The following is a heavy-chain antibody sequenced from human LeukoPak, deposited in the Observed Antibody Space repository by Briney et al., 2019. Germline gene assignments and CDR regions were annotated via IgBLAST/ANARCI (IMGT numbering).Heavy chain of an antibody. D-gene: IGHD2-2*01. CDR1: GFTFSSYA. CDR2: ISYDGSNK. J-gene: IGHJ6*02. CDR3: ARDRIVVVPAAMSYYYYGMDV. Sequence: AGGPLRLSCAASGFTFSSYAMHWVRQAPGKGLEWVAVISYDGSNKYYADSVKGRFTISRDNSKNTLYLQMNSLRAEDTAVYYCARDRIVVVPAAMSYYYYGMDVWGQGTTVTVSS. V-gene: IGHV3-30-3*01.